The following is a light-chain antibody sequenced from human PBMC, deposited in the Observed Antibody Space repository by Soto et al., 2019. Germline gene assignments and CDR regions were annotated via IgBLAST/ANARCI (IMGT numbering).Light chain of an antibody. J-gene: IGKJ5*01. V-gene: IGKV3-11*01. CDR3: QQRSNWPPIT. CDR1: PSVTNY. CDR2: GAF. Sequence: ASPSVTNYLAWYQQKPGQPPRLLIYGAFNRAAGIPARFSGSGSGTDFTLTISSLEPEDFAVYYCQQRSNWPPITFGQGTRLEIK.